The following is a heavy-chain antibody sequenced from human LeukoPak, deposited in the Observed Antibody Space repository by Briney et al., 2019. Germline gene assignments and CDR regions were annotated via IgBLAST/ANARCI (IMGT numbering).Heavy chain of an antibody. J-gene: IGHJ4*02. CDR2: IYTSGST. D-gene: IGHD2-15*01. CDR1: GGSISSGSYY. CDR3: VGGRY. Sequence: SQTLSLTCTVSGGSISSGSYYWSWIRQPAGKGLEWIGRIYTSGSTNYNPSLKSRVTISVDASKNQFSLKLSSVTAADTAVYYCVGGRYWGQGTLVTVSS. V-gene: IGHV4-61*02.